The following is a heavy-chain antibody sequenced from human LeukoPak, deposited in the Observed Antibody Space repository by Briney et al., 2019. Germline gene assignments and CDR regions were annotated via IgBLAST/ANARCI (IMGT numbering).Heavy chain of an antibody. CDR2: INHSGST. D-gene: IGHD2-2*01. Sequence: PSETLSLTCAVYGGSFSGYYWSWLRQPPGKGLEWIGEINHSGSTNYNPSLKSRVTISVDTSKNQFSLKLSSVTAADTAVYYCARGGVVPAANVDYYYYMDVWGKGTTVTVSS. CDR3: ARGGVVPAANVDYYYYMDV. V-gene: IGHV4-34*01. CDR1: GGSFSGYY. J-gene: IGHJ6*03.